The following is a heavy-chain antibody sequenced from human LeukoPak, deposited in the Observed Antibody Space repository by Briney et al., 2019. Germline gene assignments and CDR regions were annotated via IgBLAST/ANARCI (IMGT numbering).Heavy chain of an antibody. CDR1: GYSISSGYY. CDR2: SYHSGST. V-gene: IGHV4-38-2*02. Sequence: IPSETLSLTCTVSGYSISSGYYWGWLRPPPGKGLEWIGSSYHSGSTYYDPSLKSRVTISLDTSGNQFSLKLSSVTAADTAVYYCASGYCGGACQLGGVDMWGQGTMVTVSS. CDR3: ASGYCGGACQLGGVDM. J-gene: IGHJ3*02. D-gene: IGHD2-21*02.